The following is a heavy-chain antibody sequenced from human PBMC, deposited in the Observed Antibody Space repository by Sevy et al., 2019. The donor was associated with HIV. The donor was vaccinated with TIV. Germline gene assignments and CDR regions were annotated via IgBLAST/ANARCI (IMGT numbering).Heavy chain of an antibody. V-gene: IGHV3-23*01. CDR3: AKDRATRGYYFDY. CDR2: ISGSGGST. CDR1: GFTFSNVW. Sequence: GGSLRLSCAASGFTFSNVWMSWVRQAPGKGLEWVSAISGSGGSTYYADSVKGRFTISRDNSKNTLYLQMNSLRAEDTAVYYCAKDRATRGYYFDYWGQGTLVTVSS. D-gene: IGHD1-26*01. J-gene: IGHJ4*02.